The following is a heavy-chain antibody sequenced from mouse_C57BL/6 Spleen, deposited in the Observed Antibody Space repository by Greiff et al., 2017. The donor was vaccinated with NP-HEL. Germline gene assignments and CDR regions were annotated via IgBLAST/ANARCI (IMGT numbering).Heavy chain of an antibody. CDR2: IWSGGST. J-gene: IGHJ2*01. D-gene: IGHD2-2*01. Sequence: VQLQQSGPGLVQPSQSLSITCTVSGFSLTSYGVHWVRQSPGKGLEWLGVIWSGGSTDYNAAFISRLSISKDNSKSQFFFKMNSLQADDTAIYYCARNNGYYPDYWGQGTTLTVSS. V-gene: IGHV2-2*01. CDR1: GFSLTSYG. CDR3: ARNNGYYPDY.